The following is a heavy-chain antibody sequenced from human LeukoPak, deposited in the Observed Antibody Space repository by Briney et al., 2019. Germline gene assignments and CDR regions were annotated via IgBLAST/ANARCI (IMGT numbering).Heavy chain of an antibody. CDR1: GGSISSYY. V-gene: IGHV4-59*08. D-gene: IGHD1-1*01. CDR3: ARQGTSVIHYGMDV. J-gene: IGHJ6*02. Sequence: SETLSLTCTVSGGSISSYYWSWIRQPPRKGLEWIGYIYYSGSTNYNPSLKSRVTISVDTSKNQFSLKLSSVTAADTAVYYCARQGTSVIHYGMDVWGQGTTVTVSS. CDR2: IYYSGST.